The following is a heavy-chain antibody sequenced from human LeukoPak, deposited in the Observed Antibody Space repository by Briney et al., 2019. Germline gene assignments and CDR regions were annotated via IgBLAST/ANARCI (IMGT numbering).Heavy chain of an antibody. CDR3: ARDVWYYDILTGSQLNAFDI. CDR2: ISAYNGNT. D-gene: IGHD3-9*01. Sequence: ASVKVSCKASGYTFTSYGISWVRQAPGQGLEWMGWISAYNGNTNYTQKLQGRVTMTTDTSTSTAYMELRSLRSDDTAVYYCARDVWYYDILTGSQLNAFDIWGQGTMVTVSS. V-gene: IGHV1-18*01. J-gene: IGHJ3*02. CDR1: GYTFTSYG.